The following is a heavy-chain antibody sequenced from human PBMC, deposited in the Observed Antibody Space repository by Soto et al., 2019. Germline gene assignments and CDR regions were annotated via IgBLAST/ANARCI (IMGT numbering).Heavy chain of an antibody. J-gene: IGHJ6*02. CDR3: AKENGDTAMNYGLDV. Sequence: GGSLRLSCAASGFTFDDYAMHWVRQAPGKGLEWVSGISWNSGSIGYADSVKGRFTISRDNAKNSLYLQMNSLRAEDTAVYYCAKENGDTAMNYGLDVWGQGTTVTVSS. CDR2: ISWNSGSI. D-gene: IGHD5-18*01. CDR1: GFTFDDYA. V-gene: IGHV3-9*01.